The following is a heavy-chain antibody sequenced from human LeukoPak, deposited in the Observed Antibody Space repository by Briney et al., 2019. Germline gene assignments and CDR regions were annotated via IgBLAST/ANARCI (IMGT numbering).Heavy chain of an antibody. CDR2: IYCSGST. CDR1: GGSISSYY. V-gene: IGHV4-59*01. D-gene: IGHD5-18*01. J-gene: IGHJ4*02. CDR3: ARSGYSYGFDY. Sequence: PSETLSLTCTVSGGSISSYYWSWIRQPPGKGLEWIGYIYCSGSTNYNPSLKSRVTISVDTSKNQFSLKLSSVTAADTAVYYCARSGYSYGFDYWGQGTLVTVSS.